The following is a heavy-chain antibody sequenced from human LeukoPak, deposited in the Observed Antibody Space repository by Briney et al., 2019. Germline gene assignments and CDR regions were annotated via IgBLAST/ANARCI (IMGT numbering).Heavy chain of an antibody. D-gene: IGHD2-2*01. CDR2: MNPNSGNT. J-gene: IGHJ4*02. CDR1: GYTFTSYD. V-gene: IGHV1-8*01. CDR3: ARVHYSREHCSSTSCYASFDY. Sequence: ASVKVSCKASGYTFTSYDINWVRQATGHGLEWMGWMNPNSGNTGYAQKFQGRVTMTRNTSISTAYMELSSLRSEDTAVYYCARVHYSREHCSSTSCYASFDYWGQGTLVTVSS.